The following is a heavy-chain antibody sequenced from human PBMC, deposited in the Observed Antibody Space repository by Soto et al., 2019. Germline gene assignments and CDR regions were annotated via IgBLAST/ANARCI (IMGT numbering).Heavy chain of an antibody. Sequence: SETLSLTCAVSGVSIINNYWTWIRQPAGKGLEWLGRVYSSGRTTYNPSLKSRLTMSVDTSKNQFSLHLSSVTAADTAVYYCARREDTFDFWGQGMLVTVS. CDR3: ARREDTFDF. CDR1: GVSIINNY. J-gene: IGHJ4*02. V-gene: IGHV4-4*07. CDR2: VYSSGRT.